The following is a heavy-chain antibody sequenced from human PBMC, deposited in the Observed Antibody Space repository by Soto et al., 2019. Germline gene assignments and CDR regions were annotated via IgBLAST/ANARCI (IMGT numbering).Heavy chain of an antibody. CDR2: ISYDGNSK. Sequence: QVQLVESGGAVVQPGRSLRLSCAASGFTFSTYAMHWVRQAPGKGLEWVAVISYDGNSKYYADSVKGRFTISRDSSKNTLYLQLNSLRAEDTAVYYCARSIVGADPESDYWGQGTLVNVSS. D-gene: IGHD1-26*01. CDR3: ARSIVGADPESDY. CDR1: GFTFSTYA. V-gene: IGHV3-30-3*01. J-gene: IGHJ4*02.